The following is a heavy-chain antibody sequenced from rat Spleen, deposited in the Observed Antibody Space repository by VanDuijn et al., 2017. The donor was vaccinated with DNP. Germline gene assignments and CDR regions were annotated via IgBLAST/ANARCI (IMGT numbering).Heavy chain of an antibody. D-gene: IGHD1-10*01. CDR1: GFTFRNYG. CDR3: TTGQLLDY. Sequence: EVQLVESGGGLVQPGRSLKLACAASGFTFRNYGMAWVRQTPTKGLQWVASISTGGGVTYYRDSVKGRFTIARDNAKNTQYLQMDSLRSEDTATYYCTTGQLLDYWGQGVMVTVSS. V-gene: IGHV5S14*01. J-gene: IGHJ2*01. CDR2: ISTGGGVT.